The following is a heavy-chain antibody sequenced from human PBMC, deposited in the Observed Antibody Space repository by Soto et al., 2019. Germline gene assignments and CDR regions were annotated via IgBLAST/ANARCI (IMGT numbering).Heavy chain of an antibody. CDR1: RGSFSYFH. Sequence: QVQLQQWGGGLLKPSETLSLTCGLHRGSFSYFHWSWIRQPPGKGLEWIGEIHSSGSTNYTPSLRSRVTMSIDTSAMQFSLTLYSGTAADTAVYYCARGGGNPASTNDFWGQGALVTVSS. D-gene: IGHD3-16*01. V-gene: IGHV4-34*01. CDR3: ARGGGNPASTNDF. CDR2: IHSSGST. J-gene: IGHJ4*02.